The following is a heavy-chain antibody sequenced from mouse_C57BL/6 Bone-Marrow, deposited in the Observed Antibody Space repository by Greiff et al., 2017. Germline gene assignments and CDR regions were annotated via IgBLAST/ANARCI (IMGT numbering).Heavy chain of an antibody. CDR3: TREGPSLYRVPMDY. CDR2: ISSGGDYI. CDR1: GFTFSSYA. Sequence: EVKLMESGEGLVKPGGSLKLSCAASGFTFSSYAMSWVRQTPEKRLEWVAYISSGGDYIYYADTVKGRFTISRDNARNTLYLQMSSLKSEDTAMYYCTREGPSLYRVPMDYWGQGTSVTVSS. J-gene: IGHJ4*01. V-gene: IGHV5-9-1*02. D-gene: IGHD6-1*01.